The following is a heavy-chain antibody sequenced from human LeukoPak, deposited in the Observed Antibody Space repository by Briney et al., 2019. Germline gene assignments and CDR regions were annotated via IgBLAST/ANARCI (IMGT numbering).Heavy chain of an antibody. CDR1: GFTFDDYG. Sequence: GGSLRLSCAASGFTFDDYGMSWVRQAPGKGLEWVSGINWNGGSTGYADSVKGRFTISRDNSKNTPYLQMNSLRAEDTAVYYCAKRHDSSGYDYFDYWGQGTLVTVSS. V-gene: IGHV3-20*04. CDR2: INWNGGST. D-gene: IGHD3-22*01. J-gene: IGHJ4*02. CDR3: AKRHDSSGYDYFDY.